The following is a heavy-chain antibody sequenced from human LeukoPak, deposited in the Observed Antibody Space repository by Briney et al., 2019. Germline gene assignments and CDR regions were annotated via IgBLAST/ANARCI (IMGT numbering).Heavy chain of an antibody. CDR3: ARFRCGGGSCYADY. V-gene: IGHV3-53*01. D-gene: IGHD2-15*01. CDR1: GFTVSSNY. Sequence: PGGSLSLPCEASGFTVSSNYMSWLRQHPRKEQLWFSIIYSGGSTYYADSVKGRFHISRDNSRNTLNLQINSLRVEDTAVYYCARFRCGGGSCYADYWGQGTLVTVSS. CDR2: IYSGGST. J-gene: IGHJ4*02.